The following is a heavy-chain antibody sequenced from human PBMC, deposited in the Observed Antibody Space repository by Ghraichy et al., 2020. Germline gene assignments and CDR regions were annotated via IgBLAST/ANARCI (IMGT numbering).Heavy chain of an antibody. V-gene: IGHV3-23*01. D-gene: IGHD2-15*01. J-gene: IGHJ5*02. CDR3: AKTIETGYCSGGSCLIDA. CDR2: ISGTGDGT. Sequence: GGSLRLSCAASGFTFSNYAMSWVRQAPGKGLVWVSIISGTGDGTSYADSVKGRFTISRDISKNSLFLQMNSLRAEDTAVYYCAKTIETGYCSGGSCLIDAWGQGTLVTVSS. CDR1: GFTFSNYA.